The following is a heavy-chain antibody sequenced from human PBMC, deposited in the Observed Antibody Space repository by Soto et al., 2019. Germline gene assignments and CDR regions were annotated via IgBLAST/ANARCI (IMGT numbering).Heavy chain of an antibody. D-gene: IGHD3-3*01. CDR2: IYHSGST. V-gene: IGHV4-4*02. Sequence: SETLSLTCAVSGGSISSSNWWSWVRQPPGKGLEWIGEIYHSGSTNYNPSLKSRVTISVDKSKNQFSLKLSSVTAADTAVYYCARAEVRVDYVFWSSYYTGGYSDYWGQGTLVPV. CDR3: ARAEVRVDYVFWSSYYTGGYSDY. J-gene: IGHJ4*02. CDR1: GGSISSSNW.